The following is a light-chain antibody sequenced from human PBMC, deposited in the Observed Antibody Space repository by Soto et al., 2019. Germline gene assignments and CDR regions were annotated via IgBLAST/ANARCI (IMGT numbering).Light chain of an antibody. CDR1: SSDVGGFNY. Sequence: QSALTQPPSASGSPGQSVTISCTGTSSDVGGFNYVSWYQHHPGKAPKLIIYEVNKRPSGVPDRFSGSKSGSTASLTVSGLQADDESYYYCTSYAGSGSVFGTGTKLTVL. V-gene: IGLV2-8*01. CDR2: EVN. J-gene: IGLJ1*01. CDR3: TSYAGSGSV.